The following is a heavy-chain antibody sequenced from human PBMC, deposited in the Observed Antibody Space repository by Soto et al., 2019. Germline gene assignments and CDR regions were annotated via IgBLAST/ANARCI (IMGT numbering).Heavy chain of an antibody. CDR3: ARSGAEYYYGSGRFYYGMYV. CDR1: GGTFSSYA. D-gene: IGHD3-10*01. J-gene: IGHJ6*02. Sequence: QVQLVQSGAEVKKPGSSVKVSCKASGGTFSSYAISWVRQAPGQGLEWMGEIIPIFGTANYAQKFQGRVTITADESTSTAYMELSSLRSEDTAVYYCARSGAEYYYGSGRFYYGMYVWGHGTTVTVSS. V-gene: IGHV1-69*01. CDR2: IIPIFGTA.